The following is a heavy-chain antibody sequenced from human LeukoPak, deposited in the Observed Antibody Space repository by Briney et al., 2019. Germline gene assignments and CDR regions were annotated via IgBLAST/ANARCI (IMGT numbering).Heavy chain of an antibody. V-gene: IGHV4-59*08. CDR1: GGSISSHS. Sequence: PSDTLSLTCTVCGGSISSHSWSWIRQPPGKGLEWIGSIYHSGRTHYNPSLKSRVTMSVDTSKNQYSLKLSSVTAADRAVYYCARHGEESIVDMILHAFDIWGQGTMVTVSS. D-gene: IGHD5-12*01. CDR3: ARHGEESIVDMILHAFDI. J-gene: IGHJ3*02. CDR2: IYHSGRT.